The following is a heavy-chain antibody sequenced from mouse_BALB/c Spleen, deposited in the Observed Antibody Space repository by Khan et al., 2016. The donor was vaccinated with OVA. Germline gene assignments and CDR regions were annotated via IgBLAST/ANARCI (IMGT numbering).Heavy chain of an antibody. CDR1: GFTFTDYY. CDR2: IRNKDNGYTI. Sequence: EVELVESGGGLVQTGGSLRLSCATSGFTFTDYYMSWVRQPPGKALEWLGFIRNKDNGYTIEYSVPVKGRFTISRDNSQSILYLQMNTLRAEDSATYCCARDRWLLRAMDYWGQGTSVTVSS. D-gene: IGHD2-3*01. CDR3: ARDRWLLRAMDY. V-gene: IGHV7-3*02. J-gene: IGHJ4*01.